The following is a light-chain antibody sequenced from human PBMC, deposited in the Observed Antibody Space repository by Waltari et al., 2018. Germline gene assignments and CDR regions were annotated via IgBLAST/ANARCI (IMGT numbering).Light chain of an antibody. CDR1: QSVGSY. Sequence: DIVLTQPPATLSLSPGERATLSCRASQSVGSYLAWYQQKPGQAPRLLFYDTSSRATGVPARFTASGSGTDFSLTISSLDPEDFAVYYCQQRGNWPLTFGGGTKVEIK. CDR2: DTS. J-gene: IGKJ4*01. CDR3: QQRGNWPLT. V-gene: IGKV3-11*01.